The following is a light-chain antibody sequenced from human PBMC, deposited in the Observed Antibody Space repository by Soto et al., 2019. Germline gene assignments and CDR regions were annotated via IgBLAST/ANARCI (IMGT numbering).Light chain of an antibody. CDR2: GAS. CDR3: QQYKYWPLT. V-gene: IGKV3-15*01. CDR1: QSVYGS. J-gene: IGKJ4*01. Sequence: EVVMTHAPVTLSVSPGERATLSCRASQSVYGSLAWYQQKPGQAPRLLIHGASNRATDIPARFSGSGSGTEFSLTINGLQSDDFAVYYCQQYKYWPLTFGGGTKVDVK.